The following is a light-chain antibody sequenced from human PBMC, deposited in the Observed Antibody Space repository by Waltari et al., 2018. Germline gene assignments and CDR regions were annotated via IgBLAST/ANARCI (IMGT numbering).Light chain of an antibody. CDR3: ATWDASLNGRV. CDR2: ENS. V-gene: IGLV1-44*01. CDR1: RSNIGSNT. J-gene: IGLJ3*02. Sequence: QSVLTQPPSASGTPGQRVTISFSGSRSNIGSNTVNWYQYLPGTAPKLLIYENSQRPSGVPDRFSGSKSGTSASLAISGLQSDDEADYYCATWDASLNGRVFGGGTKLTVL.